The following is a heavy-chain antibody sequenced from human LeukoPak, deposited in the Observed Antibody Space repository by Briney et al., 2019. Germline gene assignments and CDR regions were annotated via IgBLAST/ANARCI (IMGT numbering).Heavy chain of an antibody. D-gene: IGHD6-6*01. CDR1: GGPISSYY. Sequence: SETLSLTCTVSGGPISSYYWSWIRQPPGKGLEWIGYIYYSGSTNYNPSLKSRVTISVDTSKNQFSLKLSSATAADTAVYYCARGYSSSESDYWGQGTLVTVSS. J-gene: IGHJ4*02. CDR2: IYYSGST. V-gene: IGHV4-59*01. CDR3: ARGYSSSESDY.